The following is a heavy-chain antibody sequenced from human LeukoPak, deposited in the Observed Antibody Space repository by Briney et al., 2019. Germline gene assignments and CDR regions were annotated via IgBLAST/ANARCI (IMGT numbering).Heavy chain of an antibody. Sequence: GASVKVSCKVSGYSFTSNYIHWVRQAPGQGLEWMGMIYPRDGSTSYAQRFQDRVTVTRGTSTSTVHMELSGLRSEDTAVYYCARDQEGFDYWGQGTLVIVSS. V-gene: IGHV1-46*01. CDR3: ARDQEGFDY. J-gene: IGHJ4*02. CDR1: GYSFTSNY. CDR2: IYPRDGST.